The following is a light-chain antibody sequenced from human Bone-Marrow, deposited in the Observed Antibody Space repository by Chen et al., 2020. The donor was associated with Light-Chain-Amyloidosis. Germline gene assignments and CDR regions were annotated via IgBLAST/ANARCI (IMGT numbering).Light chain of an antibody. CDR2: DDS. CDR1: NIGSTS. CDR3: QVWDRSSDRPV. V-gene: IGLV3-21*02. J-gene: IGLJ3*02. Sequence: SYVLTQPSSVSVAPGQTATIACGGNNIGSTSVHWYQQTPGQAPLLVGYDDSDRPSGIPERLDGSNAGNTATLTISRVEAGDAADYYCQVWDRSSDRPVFGGGTKLTVL.